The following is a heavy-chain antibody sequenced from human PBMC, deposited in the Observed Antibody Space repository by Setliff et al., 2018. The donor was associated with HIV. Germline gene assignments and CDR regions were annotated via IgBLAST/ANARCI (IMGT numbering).Heavy chain of an antibody. D-gene: IGHD3-22*01. CDR1: GFTFSSYS. Sequence: GGSLRLSCAASGFTFSSYSMNWVRQAPGKGLEWVAVVSYDGSYKNYADSVKGRLTISRDNSRSTIYVQMNSLRAEDTAVYYCARDLTTIVTRKVFDIWGQGTKVTVSS. CDR3: ARDLTTIVTRKVFDI. CDR2: VSYDGSYK. V-gene: IGHV3-30*03. J-gene: IGHJ3*02.